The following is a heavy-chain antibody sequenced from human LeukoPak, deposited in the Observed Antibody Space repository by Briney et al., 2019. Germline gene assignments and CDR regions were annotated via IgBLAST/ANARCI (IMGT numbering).Heavy chain of an antibody. J-gene: IGHJ4*02. CDR3: ARDAIAAAGILSFDY. D-gene: IGHD6-13*01. Sequence: AASVKVSCKAFGYTFTSNYMHWVRQAPGQGPEWMGVISPSGGSTTYAQKFQGRVTLTRDMSTSTAYMELSSLRSEDTAVYYCARDAIAAAGILSFDYWGQGTLVTVSS. V-gene: IGHV1-46*01. CDR2: ISPSGGST. CDR1: GYTFTSNY.